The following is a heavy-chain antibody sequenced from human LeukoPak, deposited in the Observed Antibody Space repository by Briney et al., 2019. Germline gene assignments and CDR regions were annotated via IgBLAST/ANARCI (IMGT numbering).Heavy chain of an antibody. Sequence: KSGGSLRLSCAASGFTFSDYYMSWIRQAPGKGLEWVSYISSSGSTVYYADSVKGRFTISRDNAKNSLYLQMNSLRAEDTAVYYCARTTSYQPLLYWGQGTLVTVSS. V-gene: IGHV3-11*01. D-gene: IGHD2-2*01. CDR2: ISSSGSTV. J-gene: IGHJ4*02. CDR3: ARTTSYQPLLY. CDR1: GFTFSDYY.